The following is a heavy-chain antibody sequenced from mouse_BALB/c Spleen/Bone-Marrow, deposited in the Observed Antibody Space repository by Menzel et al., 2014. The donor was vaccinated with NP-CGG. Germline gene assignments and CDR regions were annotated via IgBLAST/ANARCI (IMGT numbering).Heavy chain of an antibody. CDR3: ARGTTVVSYYAMDY. D-gene: IGHD1-1*01. J-gene: IGHJ4*01. CDR2: IDPANGYT. CDR1: GSNIXDTY. V-gene: IGHV14-3*02. Sequence: EVQLQQSGAELVKPGASVKLSCTASGSNIXDTYMHWVKQRPEQGLEWIGRIDPANGYTKFDPKFQGKATITGDTSSNTAYLQLSSLTSEDTVVYYCARGTTVVSYYAMDYWGQRTSVTVSS.